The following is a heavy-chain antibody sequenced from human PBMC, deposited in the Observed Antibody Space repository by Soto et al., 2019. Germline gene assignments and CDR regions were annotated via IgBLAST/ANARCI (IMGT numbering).Heavy chain of an antibody. CDR1: GYRYTSYW. Sequence: EALKSSCKGCGYRYTSYWIGWVRQMHGKGVEWMGIIYPGDSDTRYSPSFQGQVTTAADKSISTAYLQWRSLKASDTAMYYCAGGGVRGVITRTRDYYGMDVWGQGTTVTVSS. CDR2: IYPGDSDT. D-gene: IGHD3-10*01. J-gene: IGHJ6*02. V-gene: IGHV5-51*01. CDR3: AGGGVRGVITRTRDYYGMDV.